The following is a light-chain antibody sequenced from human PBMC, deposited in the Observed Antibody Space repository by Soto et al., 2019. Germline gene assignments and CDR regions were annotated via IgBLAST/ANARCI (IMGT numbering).Light chain of an antibody. J-gene: IGLJ1*01. CDR1: SSDVGGYNY. Sequence: QAVVTQPASVSGSPGQSITISCTGTSSDVGGYNYVSWYQQHPGKAPKLMIYEVSNRPSGVSNRFSGSKSGNTASLTISGLQAEDEADYYCSSYTITSTLYVFGTGTKVTVL. V-gene: IGLV2-14*01. CDR3: SSYTITSTLYV. CDR2: EVS.